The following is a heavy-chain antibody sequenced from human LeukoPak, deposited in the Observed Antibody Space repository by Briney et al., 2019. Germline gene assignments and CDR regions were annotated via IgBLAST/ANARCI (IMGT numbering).Heavy chain of an antibody. CDR3: AGRIDSVHAFDI. V-gene: IGHV5-51*01. CDR1: GYSFTNYW. Sequence: GESLKISCQGSGYSFTNYWIAWVRQMPGKGLEWMGIIYPGDSDTRYSPSFEGQVTISADKSISTAYPQWSSLKASDTAMYYCAGRIDSVHAFDIWGQGTMVTVSS. D-gene: IGHD2-15*01. J-gene: IGHJ3*02. CDR2: IYPGDSDT.